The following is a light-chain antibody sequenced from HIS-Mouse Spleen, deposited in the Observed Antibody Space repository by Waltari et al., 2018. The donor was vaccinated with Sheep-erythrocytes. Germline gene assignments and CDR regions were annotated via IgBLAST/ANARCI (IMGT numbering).Light chain of an antibody. Sequence: QSALTQPRSVSGSPGQSVPIPCTGTSSDVGCYHYVSWYQQHPGKAPKLMIYDVSKRPSGVPDRFSGSKSGNTASLTISGLQAEDEADYYCCSYAGSYTYVFGTGTKVTVL. J-gene: IGLJ1*01. V-gene: IGLV2-11*01. CDR1: SSDVGCYHY. CDR3: CSYAGSYTYV. CDR2: DVS.